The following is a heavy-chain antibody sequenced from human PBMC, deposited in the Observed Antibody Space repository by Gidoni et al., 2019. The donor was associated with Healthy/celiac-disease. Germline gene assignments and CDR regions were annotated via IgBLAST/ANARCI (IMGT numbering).Heavy chain of an antibody. D-gene: IGHD2-2*01. Sequence: VQLVESGGGLVKPGGSLRLSCAASGFTFSNSWMSWVRQAPGKGLEWGGRIQSKTDGGTTDYAAPVKGRFTISRDDSKNTLYLQMNSLKTEDTAVYYCQGAAAMNYGMDVWGQGTTVTVSS. CDR1: GFTFSNSW. V-gene: IGHV3-15*01. CDR3: QGAAAMNYGMDV. CDR2: IQSKTDGGTT. J-gene: IGHJ6*02.